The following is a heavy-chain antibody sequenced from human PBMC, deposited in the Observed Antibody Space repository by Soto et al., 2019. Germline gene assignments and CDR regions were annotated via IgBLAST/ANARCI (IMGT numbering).Heavy chain of an antibody. CDR2: ISSSGRTT. CDR1: GFTFSSYE. V-gene: IGHV3-48*03. CDR3: ARDRDELVGIFPYYYGMDV. Sequence: HPGGSLRLSCAASGFTFSSYEMNWVRQAPGKGLEWVSYISSSGRTTYYADSVKGRFTISRDNAKNSLSLQMNSPRADDTAVYYCARDRDELVGIFPYYYGMDVWGQGTTVTVSS. J-gene: IGHJ6*02. D-gene: IGHD2-21*01.